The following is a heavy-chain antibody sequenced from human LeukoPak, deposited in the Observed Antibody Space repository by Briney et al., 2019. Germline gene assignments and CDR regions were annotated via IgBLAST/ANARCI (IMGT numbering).Heavy chain of an antibody. CDR3: AKHRVRPPGSGAVDY. D-gene: IGHD3-10*01. Sequence: PGGSLRLSCAASGFTFNSYGMHWVRQAPGKGLEWVSYISSSGSTIYYADSVKGRFTISRDNAKNSLYLQMNSLRAEDTAVYYCAKHRVRPPGSGAVDYWGQGTLVTVSS. CDR1: GFTFNSYG. V-gene: IGHV3-48*04. CDR2: ISSSGSTI. J-gene: IGHJ4*02.